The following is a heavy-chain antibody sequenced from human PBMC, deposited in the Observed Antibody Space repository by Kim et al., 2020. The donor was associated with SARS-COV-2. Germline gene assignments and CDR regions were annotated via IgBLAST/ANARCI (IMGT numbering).Heavy chain of an antibody. V-gene: IGHV3-48*04. J-gene: IGHJ4*02. CDR1: GFTFSSYS. D-gene: IGHD2-15*01. CDR3: ARGWGCSGGSCYDDC. Sequence: GGSLRLSCAASGFTFSSYSMNWVRQAPGKGLEWVSYISSSSSTIHYADSVKGRFTISSDNAKNSLYLQMNSLRAEDTAVYYCARGWGCSGGSCYDDCWGQGTLVTVSS. CDR2: ISSSSSTI.